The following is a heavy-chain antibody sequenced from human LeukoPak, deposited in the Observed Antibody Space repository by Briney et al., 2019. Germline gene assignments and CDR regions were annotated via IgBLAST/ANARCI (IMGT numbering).Heavy chain of an antibody. V-gene: IGHV3-43*01. CDR2: ISWDGGST. CDR3: AAYSNYYYYMDV. Sequence: GGSLRLSCAASGFTFDDYTMHWVRQAPGKGLEWVSLISWDGGSTYYADSVKGRFTISRDNSKNSLYLQMNSLRTEDTALYYCAAYSNYYYYMDVWGKGTTVTVS. J-gene: IGHJ6*03. CDR1: GFTFDDYT. D-gene: IGHD4-11*01.